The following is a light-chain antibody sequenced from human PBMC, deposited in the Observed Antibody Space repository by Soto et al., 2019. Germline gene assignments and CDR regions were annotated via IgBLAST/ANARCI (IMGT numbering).Light chain of an antibody. CDR1: SSNIGAGYD. CDR3: QSYDSSLSGSYV. Sequence: SVLTQPPSVSGAPGQRVTISRTGSSSNIGAGYDVHWYQQLPGTAPKLLIYGNSNRPSGVPDRFSGSKSGTSASLAITGLQAEDEADYYCQSYDSSLSGSYVFGTGTKVTVL. J-gene: IGLJ1*01. V-gene: IGLV1-40*01. CDR2: GNS.